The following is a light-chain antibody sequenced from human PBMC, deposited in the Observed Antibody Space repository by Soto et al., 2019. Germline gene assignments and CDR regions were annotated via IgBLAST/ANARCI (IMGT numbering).Light chain of an antibody. CDR3: AGWDDSLRAPHWV. Sequence: QSLLTQPPSASGTPGQRVTISCSGSSSNIGSNYVYWYQQLPGTAPKLLIYRNNQRPSGVPDRFSGSKSGTSASLAISGLRSQDEADYYCAGWDDSLRAPHWVFGGGTQLTVL. CDR2: RNN. CDR1: SSNIGSNY. V-gene: IGLV1-47*01. J-gene: IGLJ3*02.